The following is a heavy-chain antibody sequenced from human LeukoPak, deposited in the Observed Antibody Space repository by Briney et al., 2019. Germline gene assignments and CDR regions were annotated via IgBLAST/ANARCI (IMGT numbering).Heavy chain of an antibody. CDR1: GFTFSSYT. CDR2: ISGSDGST. V-gene: IGHV3-23*01. J-gene: IGHJ4*02. Sequence: GGSLRLSCAASGFTFSSYTMSWVRQAPGKGLEWVSTISGSDGSTSYADSVRGRFTISRDNSKKTLYPQMNSLRAEDTAVYYCANTITFGGVIAPLSYWGQGTLVTVSS. D-gene: IGHD3-16*02. CDR3: ANTITFGGVIAPLSY.